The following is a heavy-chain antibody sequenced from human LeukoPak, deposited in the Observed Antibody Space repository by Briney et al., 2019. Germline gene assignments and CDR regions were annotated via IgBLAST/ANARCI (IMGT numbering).Heavy chain of an antibody. D-gene: IGHD3-22*01. V-gene: IGHV1-18*01. CDR2: ISAYNGNT. Sequence: ASVKVSCKASGYTLTSYGISWVRQAPGQGLEWMGWISAYNGNTNYAQKLQGRVTMTSDTSTSTAYMELRSLRSDDTAVYYCAREGNYDSSGYYSPFDYWGQGTLVTVSS. J-gene: IGHJ4*02. CDR1: GYTLTSYG. CDR3: AREGNYDSSGYYSPFDY.